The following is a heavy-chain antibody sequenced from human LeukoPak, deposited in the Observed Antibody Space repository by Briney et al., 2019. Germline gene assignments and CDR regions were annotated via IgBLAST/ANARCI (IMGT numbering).Heavy chain of an antibody. CDR3: AKDMDSRYFDWLSPFDY. V-gene: IGHV3-23*01. Sequence: GGSLRLSCAGSGFTFNTYAMSWVRQAPGKGLEWVSTISGSGDTTYYADSVKGRFTVSRDNSKNTLYLQMNSLRAEDTAVYYCAKDMDSRYFDWLSPFDYWGQGTLVTVSS. D-gene: IGHD3-9*01. J-gene: IGHJ4*02. CDR2: ISGSGDTT. CDR1: GFTFNTYA.